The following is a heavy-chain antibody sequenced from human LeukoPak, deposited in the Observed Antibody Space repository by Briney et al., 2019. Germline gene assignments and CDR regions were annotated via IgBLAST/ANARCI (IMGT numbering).Heavy chain of an antibody. CDR2: ISTSGSTI. CDR3: ARVYYDSSGYYFDY. Sequence: GGSLRLSCAASGFTFSDYYMSWIRQAPGKGLEWVSYISTSGSTIYYADSVKGRFTISRDNAKNSLYLQMNSLRAEDTAVYYCARVYYDSSGYYFDYWGQGTLVTVSS. V-gene: IGHV3-11*04. D-gene: IGHD3-22*01. J-gene: IGHJ4*02. CDR1: GFTFSDYY.